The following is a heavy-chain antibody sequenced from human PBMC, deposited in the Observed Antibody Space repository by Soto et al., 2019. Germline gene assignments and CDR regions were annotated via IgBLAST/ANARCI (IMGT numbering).Heavy chain of an antibody. Sequence: ASVKVSCKASGHTFTTYGITWVRQAPGQGLEWMGWISVYNGVTTYSRNLQGRVTMTTDTSTSTTYMELRSLRSDDTAMYYCTISPPYSSTSSVRWFDPWGQGSLVTVSS. CDR3: TISPPYSSTSSVRWFDP. CDR1: GHTFTTYG. V-gene: IGHV1-18*01. CDR2: ISVYNGVT. D-gene: IGHD2-2*01. J-gene: IGHJ5*02.